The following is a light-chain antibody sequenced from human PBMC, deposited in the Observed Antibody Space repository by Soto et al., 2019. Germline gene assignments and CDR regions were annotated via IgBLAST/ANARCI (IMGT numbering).Light chain of an antibody. CDR3: QQYSSYPWT. J-gene: IGKJ1*01. V-gene: IGKV1-5*01. CDR2: DAS. Sequence: DIQMNQSPSTLSASVGDRVTITCRASKSISSWLAWYQQKPGKAPKDLIFDASSLESGVPSRFSGSGSATEFTLTISSLQTDDFATYYCQQYSSYPWTFGQGTKVYIK. CDR1: KSISSW.